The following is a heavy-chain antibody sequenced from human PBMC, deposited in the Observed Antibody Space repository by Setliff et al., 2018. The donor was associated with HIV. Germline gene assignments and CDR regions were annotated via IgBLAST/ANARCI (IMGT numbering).Heavy chain of an antibody. CDR3: ARAVDGGNYHFCYMDV. D-gene: IGHD2-15*01. CDR2: IRLSGST. Sequence: SETLSLTCTVCGASITSHYWSWIRQSAGKGLEWIGRIRLSGSTDYNPSLKSRITMSEDTSKNQFSLNLTSVTAADAAVYYCARAVDGGNYHFCYMDVWGKGTTVTVSS. CDR1: GASITSHY. J-gene: IGHJ6*03. V-gene: IGHV4-4*07.